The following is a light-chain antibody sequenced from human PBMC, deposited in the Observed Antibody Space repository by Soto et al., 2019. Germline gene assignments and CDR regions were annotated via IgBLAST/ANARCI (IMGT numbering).Light chain of an antibody. CDR3: QQYYSTPRT. Sequence: DIVMTQSPDSLAVSLGERATINCKSSQNLLYSSNNKNYLAWYQQKPGQPPKLLIHWASTRESGVPERFSGSVSGIDFTLAISNLQVEDVAVYYCQQYYSTPRTFGQGTKVEIK. CDR2: WAS. CDR1: QNLLYSSNNKNY. V-gene: IGKV4-1*01. J-gene: IGKJ2*01.